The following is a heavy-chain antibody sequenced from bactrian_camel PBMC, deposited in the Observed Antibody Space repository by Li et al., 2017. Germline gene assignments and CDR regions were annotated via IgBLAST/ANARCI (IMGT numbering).Heavy chain of an antibody. J-gene: IGHJ4*01. D-gene: IGHD3*01. CDR1: RYFSCM. V-gene: IGHV3S53*01. Sequence: HVQLVESGGGSVQAGGSLRLSCTASRYFSCMAWYRQAPGKEREKVAQVDRRGRTVYAESVKGRFSISKDNAKNTLYLQMNSLKPEDTDMYYCATCSDPFFGQGTQVTVS. CDR2: VDRRGRT.